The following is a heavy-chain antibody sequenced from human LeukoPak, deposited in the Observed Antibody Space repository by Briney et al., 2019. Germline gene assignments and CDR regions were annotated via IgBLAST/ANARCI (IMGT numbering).Heavy chain of an antibody. CDR2: ISGSGGST. D-gene: IGHD6-19*01. CDR1: GFTFSSYG. CDR3: AKVGGSGWYWHFDL. Sequence: PGGSLRLSCAASGFTFSSYGMSWVRQAPGKGLEWVSAISGSGGSTYYADSVKGRFTISRDNSKNTLYLQMNGLRAEDTAVYYCAKVGGSGWYWHFDLWGRGTLVTVSS. V-gene: IGHV3-23*01. J-gene: IGHJ2*01.